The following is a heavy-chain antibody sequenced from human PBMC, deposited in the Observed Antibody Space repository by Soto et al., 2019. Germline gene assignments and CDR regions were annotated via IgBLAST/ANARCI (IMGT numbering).Heavy chain of an antibody. V-gene: IGHV1-69*01. CDR3: ARGAPYDSSGYYYVEIDY. Sequence: QVQLVQSGAEVKKPGSSVKVSCKASGGTFSSYAISWVRQAPGQGLEWMGGIIPIFGTANYAQKFQGRVTITADESTSTAYMELRSLRSEDTAVYYCARGAPYDSSGYYYVEIDYWGQGTLVTVSS. CDR2: IIPIFGTA. CDR1: GGTFSSYA. J-gene: IGHJ4*02. D-gene: IGHD3-22*01.